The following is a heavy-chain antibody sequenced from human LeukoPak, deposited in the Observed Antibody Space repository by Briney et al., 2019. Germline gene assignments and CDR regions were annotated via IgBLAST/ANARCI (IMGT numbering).Heavy chain of an antibody. CDR3: ARAGTSSYGSGSLGY. V-gene: IGHV1-69*13. D-gene: IGHD3-10*01. CDR2: IIPIFGTA. J-gene: IGHJ4*02. Sequence: SVKVSCKASGGTFSSYAISWVRQAPGQGLEWMGGIIPIFGTANYAQKFEGRVTITADESTSTAYMELSSLRSEDTAVYYCARAGTSSYGSGSLGYWGQGTLVTVSS. CDR1: GGTFSSYA.